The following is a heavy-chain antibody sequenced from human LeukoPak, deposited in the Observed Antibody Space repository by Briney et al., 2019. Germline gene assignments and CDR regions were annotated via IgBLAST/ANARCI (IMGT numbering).Heavy chain of an antibody. CDR3: ARGVTMVRGVILRYYYYGMDV. V-gene: IGHV1-8*01. CDR1: GYTFTSYD. D-gene: IGHD3-10*01. J-gene: IGHJ6*02. CDR2: MNPNSGNT. Sequence: EASVKVSCKASGYTFTSYDINWVRQATGQGLEWMGWMNPNSGNTGYAQKFQGRVTMTRNTSISTAYMELSSLRSEDTAVYYCARGVTMVRGVILRYYYYGMDVWGQGTTVTVSS.